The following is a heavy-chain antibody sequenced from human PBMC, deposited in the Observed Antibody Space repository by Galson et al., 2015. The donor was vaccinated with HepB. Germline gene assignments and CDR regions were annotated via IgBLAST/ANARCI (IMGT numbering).Heavy chain of an antibody. V-gene: IGHV3-23*01. CDR2: ISGSGGST. CDR1: GFTFSSYA. J-gene: IGHJ4*02. Sequence: SLRLSCAASGFTFSSYAMSWVRQAPGKGLEWVSAISGSGGSTYYADSVKGRFTISRDNSKNTLYLQMNSLRAEDTAVYYCAILPNLYSNYAFDYWGQGTLVTVSS. CDR3: AILPNLYSNYAFDY. D-gene: IGHD4-11*01.